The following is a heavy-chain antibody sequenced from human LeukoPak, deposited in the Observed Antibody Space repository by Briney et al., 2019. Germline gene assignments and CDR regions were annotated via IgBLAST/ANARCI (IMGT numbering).Heavy chain of an antibody. V-gene: IGHV1-3*01. D-gene: IGHD3-16*01. J-gene: IGHJ4*02. CDR1: GYTFSRYG. CDR3: ARDLYGDYFDY. Sequence: AASVKVSCKASGYTFSRYGMHWVRQAPGQRLEWMGWINAGNENTKYSQKFQGRVSLTRDTSASTAYMELSSLTSEDTAVYYCARDLYGDYFDYWGQGTLVTVSS. CDR2: INAGNENT.